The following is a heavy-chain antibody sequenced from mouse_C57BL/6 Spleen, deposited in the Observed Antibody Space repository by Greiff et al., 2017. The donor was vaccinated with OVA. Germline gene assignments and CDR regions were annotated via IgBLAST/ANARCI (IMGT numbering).Heavy chain of an antibody. J-gene: IGHJ1*03. Sequence: QVHVKQSGAELVKPGASVKLSCKASGYTFTSYWMHWVKQRPGQGLEWIGMIHPNSGSTNYNEKFKSKATLTVDKSSSTAYMQLSSLTSEDSAVYYCASIYYDYARYFDVWGTGTTVTVSS. CDR2: IHPNSGST. CDR1: GYTFTSYW. D-gene: IGHD2-4*01. CDR3: ASIYYDYARYFDV. V-gene: IGHV1-64*01.